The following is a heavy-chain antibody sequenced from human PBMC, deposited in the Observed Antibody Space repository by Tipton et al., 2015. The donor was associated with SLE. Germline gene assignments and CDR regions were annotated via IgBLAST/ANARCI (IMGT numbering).Heavy chain of an antibody. CDR1: GFTFSSYA. J-gene: IGHJ6*02. CDR3: ARRIGSYYGMDV. CDR2: ISYDGSKK. V-gene: IGHV3-30*04. Sequence: SLRLSCAASGFTFSSYAMHWVRQAPGKGLEWVAVISYDGSKKYYADSVKGRFTISRDNSKNTLYLQMNSLRAEDTAVYYCARRIGSYYGMDVWGQGTTVTVSS. D-gene: IGHD1-26*01.